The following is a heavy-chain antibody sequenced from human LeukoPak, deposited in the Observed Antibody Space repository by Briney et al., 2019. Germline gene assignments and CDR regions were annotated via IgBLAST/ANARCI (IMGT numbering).Heavy chain of an antibody. CDR1: GYTFTGYY. CDR2: INPNSGGT. D-gene: IGHD6-19*01. J-gene: IGHJ4*02. V-gene: IGHV1-2*06. Sequence: ASVKVSCKASGYTFTGYYMHWVRQAPGQGLEWMGRINPNSGGTNYAQKFQGRVTMTRDTPISTAYMELSRLRSDDTAVYYCARDRTLYSSGWQLDYWGQGTMVTVSS. CDR3: ARDRTLYSSGWQLDY.